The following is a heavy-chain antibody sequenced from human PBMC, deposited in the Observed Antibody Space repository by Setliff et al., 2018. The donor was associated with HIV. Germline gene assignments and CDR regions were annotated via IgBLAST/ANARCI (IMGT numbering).Heavy chain of an antibody. CDR3: ARGLDVWGTYRYRNYFDY. J-gene: IGHJ4*02. D-gene: IGHD3-16*02. Sequence: PSETLSLTCAVYGGSFSDYYWSWIRQSPGRGLEWIGEINHGGSTIYNPSLKSRVTISIDTSKNQFSLNLTSVTAADTAIYYCARGLDVWGTYRYRNYFDYWGQGTLVTVS. CDR1: GGSFSDYY. V-gene: IGHV4-34*01. CDR2: INHGGST.